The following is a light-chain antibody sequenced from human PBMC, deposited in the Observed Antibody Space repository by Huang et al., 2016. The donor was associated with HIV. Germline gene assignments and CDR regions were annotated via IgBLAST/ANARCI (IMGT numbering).Light chain of an antibody. CDR1: QNIDTF. CDR2: AAS. Sequence: DIQLTQSPSSLSASPGVIVTLTCRTSQNIDTFLAWYQQKPGGVPKLLIYAASTLQSGGPSRFSGRGSGTDFALTISSLQPEDAATYYCQRYNIAPRAFGQGTTV. J-gene: IGKJ1*01. CDR3: QRYNIAPRA. V-gene: IGKV1-27*01.